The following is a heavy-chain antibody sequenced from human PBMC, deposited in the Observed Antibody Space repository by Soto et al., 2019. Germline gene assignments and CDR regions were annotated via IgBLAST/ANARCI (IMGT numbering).Heavy chain of an antibody. CDR1: GYTFTNYG. CDR2: ISAYNGNT. CDR3: ARAVSAAGTFDY. J-gene: IGHJ4*02. Sequence: VASVKVSCKASGYTFTNYGITWVRQAPGQGLEWMGWISAYNGNTNYAQKFQGRVTMTTDTSTSTAYMELRSLRSDDTAVYYCARAVSAAGTFDYWGQGTLVTVSS. D-gene: IGHD6-13*01. V-gene: IGHV1-18*04.